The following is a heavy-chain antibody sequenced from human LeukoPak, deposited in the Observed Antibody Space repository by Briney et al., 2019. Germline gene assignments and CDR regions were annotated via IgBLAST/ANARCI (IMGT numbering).Heavy chain of an antibody. Sequence: GGSLRLSCAPSGFTFKNAWMSWVRQAPRRGLEWVGRIKRKADGEATDFAAPVKDRFTISRDDSKNTLFLQMSSLRTEDTAVYYCATDAGYCRGGSCYARFDCWGQGTLVTVYS. CDR2: IKRKADGEAT. J-gene: IGHJ4*02. D-gene: IGHD2-15*01. CDR1: GFTFKNAW. CDR3: ATDAGYCRGGSCYARFDC. V-gene: IGHV3-15*01.